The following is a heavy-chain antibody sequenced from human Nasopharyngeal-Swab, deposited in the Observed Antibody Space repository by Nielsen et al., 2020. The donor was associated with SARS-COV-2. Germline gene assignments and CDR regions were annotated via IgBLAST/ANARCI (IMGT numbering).Heavy chain of an antibody. Sequence: GESLKISCAASGFTFSSYWMSWVRQAPGKGLEWVANIKQDGSEKYYGDSVKGRFTISRDNAKNSLYLQMNSLRAEDTAVYYCARDGYGSGTDYYYYGMDVWGQGTTVTVSS. CDR1: GFTFSSYW. CDR3: ARDGYGSGTDYYYYGMDV. J-gene: IGHJ6*02. CDR2: IKQDGSEK. V-gene: IGHV3-7*01. D-gene: IGHD3-10*01.